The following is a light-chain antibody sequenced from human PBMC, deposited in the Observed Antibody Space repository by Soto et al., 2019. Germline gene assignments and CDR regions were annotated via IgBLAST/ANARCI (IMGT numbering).Light chain of an antibody. CDR2: DSS. V-gene: IGKV3-11*01. Sequence: EIVLTQSPATLSLSPGERATLSCRVSQSVSSYLAWYQQKPGQAPRLLFYDSSNRATGIPARFSASGSGPDFHLTISSLEPDDFAVYCCQQRSDWPSTFGGGTKVQIK. CDR3: QQRSDWPST. J-gene: IGKJ4*01. CDR1: QSVSSY.